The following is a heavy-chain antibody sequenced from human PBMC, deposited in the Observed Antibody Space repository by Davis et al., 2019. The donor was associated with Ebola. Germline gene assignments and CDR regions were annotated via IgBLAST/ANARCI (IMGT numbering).Heavy chain of an antibody. Sequence: ASVKVSCKASGYTFTGYYMHWVRQAPGQGLEWMGWMNPNSGGTNYAQKFQGSVTMTRDTSISTAYMELSRVRSDDTAVYYCARGPTQPVKVWFDPWGQGTLVTVSS. CDR3: ARGPTQPVKVWFDP. D-gene: IGHD6-6*01. J-gene: IGHJ5*02. CDR2: MNPNSGGT. CDR1: GYTFTGYY. V-gene: IGHV1-2*02.